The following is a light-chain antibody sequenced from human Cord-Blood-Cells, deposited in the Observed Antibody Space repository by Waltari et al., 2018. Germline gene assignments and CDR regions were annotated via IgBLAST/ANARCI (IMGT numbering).Light chain of an antibody. V-gene: IGKV1-5*03. J-gene: IGKJ1*01. CDR2: KAS. CDR3: QQYNSYTWT. CDR1: QSISSW. Sequence: DIQMTQSHSTLSASVGDRVTITCRTSQSISSWLAWYQQKPGKAPKLLIYKASSLESGVPSRFSVSVSVTEFSLTISSLQPDDFLTYYCQQYNSYTWTFGQGTKVEIK.